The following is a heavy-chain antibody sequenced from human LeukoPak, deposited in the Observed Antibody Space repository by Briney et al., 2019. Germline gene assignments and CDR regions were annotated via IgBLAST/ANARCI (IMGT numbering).Heavy chain of an antibody. CDR3: PGCVPGDLKCQRGCVY. Sequence: SETLSLTCIFSGGSLSSYYWSWIRQPPGKGLEWIGYIYYSGSTNYNPSLTSRGTISVDTSKNQFSLKLGSVTAAAKDGYYRPGCVPGDLKCQRGCVYWGQRTLVTVSS. CDR2: IYYSGST. CDR1: GGSLSSYY. V-gene: IGHV4-59*12. J-gene: IGHJ4*02. D-gene: IGHD1-1*01.